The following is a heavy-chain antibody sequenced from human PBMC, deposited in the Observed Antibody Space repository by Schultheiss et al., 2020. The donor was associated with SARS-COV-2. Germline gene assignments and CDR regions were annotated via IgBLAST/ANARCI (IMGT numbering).Heavy chain of an antibody. J-gene: IGHJ4*02. CDR2: IYPGDSDT. Sequence: GGSLRLSCKASGYSFINYWIGWVRQMPGKGLEWMGIIYPGDSDTRYNPSFRGQVTISADKSITTAYLQWRSLKASDTAMYYCARGLTIFGVVDHFDYWGQGTLVTVSS. CDR3: ARGLTIFGVVDHFDY. D-gene: IGHD3-3*01. CDR1: GYSFINYW. V-gene: IGHV5-51*01.